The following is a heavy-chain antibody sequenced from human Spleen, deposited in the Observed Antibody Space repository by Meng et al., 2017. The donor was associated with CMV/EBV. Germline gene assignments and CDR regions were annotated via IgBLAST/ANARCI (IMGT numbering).Heavy chain of an antibody. Sequence: ESLRLSCTVSGASIRTNYWSWSRRPPGKGLEYIGSISYTGYIEYNPSLKGRVTISLDTSKNHFSLKLMSVTAADTAMYFCAGPDDMGSSPHDPFDIWGQGTMVTVSS. J-gene: IGHJ3*02. D-gene: IGHD1-1*01. V-gene: IGHV4-59*01. CDR1: GASIRTNY. CDR2: ISYTGYI. CDR3: AGPDDMGSSPHDPFDI.